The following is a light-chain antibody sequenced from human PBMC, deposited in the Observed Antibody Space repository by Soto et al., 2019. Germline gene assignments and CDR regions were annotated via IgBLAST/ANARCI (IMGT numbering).Light chain of an antibody. Sequence: QSALTQPASVSGSPGQSITISCTGTSSDVGGYNYVSWYQHHPGKAPKLMIYEVSNRPSGVSNRFSGSKSGNTASLTSSGLQAEDAADYYCSSYTGSSTPVFGGGTKVTVL. J-gene: IGLJ3*02. CDR2: EVS. V-gene: IGLV2-14*01. CDR3: SSYTGSSTPV. CDR1: SSDVGGYNY.